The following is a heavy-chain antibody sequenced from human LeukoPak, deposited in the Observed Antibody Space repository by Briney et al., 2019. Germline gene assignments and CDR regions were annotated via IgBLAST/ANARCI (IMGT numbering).Heavy chain of an antibody. CDR3: AREAAAGRDPPDY. J-gene: IGHJ4*02. Sequence: ASVKVSCKASGYTFTGYYMHWVRQAPGQGLEWMGWINPNSGGTNYAQKFQGRVTMTRDTSISTSYMELSRLRSDDTAVYYCAREAAAGRDPPDYWGQGTLVTVSS. CDR2: INPNSGGT. CDR1: GYTFTGYY. D-gene: IGHD6-13*01. V-gene: IGHV1-2*02.